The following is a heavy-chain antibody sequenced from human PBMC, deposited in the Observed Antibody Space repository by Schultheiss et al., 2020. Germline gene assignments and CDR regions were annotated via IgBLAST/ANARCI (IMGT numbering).Heavy chain of an antibody. Sequence: GGSLRLSCAASGFTVSSNYMSWVRQAPGKGLEWVSFIYSGGNTYYADSVKGRFTISRDNSKNTLYLQLNSLRAEDTAVYYCARNAGPLWGGYRTTFYFDYWGQGTLVTVS. D-gene: IGHD3-16*02. V-gene: IGHV3-66*01. CDR3: ARNAGPLWGGYRTTFYFDY. CDR1: GFTVSSNY. J-gene: IGHJ4*02. CDR2: IYSGGNT.